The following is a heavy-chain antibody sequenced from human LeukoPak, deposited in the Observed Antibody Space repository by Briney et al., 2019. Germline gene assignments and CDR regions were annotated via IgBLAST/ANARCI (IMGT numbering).Heavy chain of an antibody. D-gene: IGHD6-6*01. CDR1: GYTFTGDY. V-gene: IGHV1-2*02. CDR3: ARLKYSSSSSRYGWFDP. CDR2: INPNSGGT. Sequence: GASVKVSCKASGYTFTGDYMHWMRQAPGQGLEWMGWINPNSGGTNYAQKFQGRVTMTRDTSISTAYMELSRLRSDDTAVYYCARLKYSSSSSRYGWFDPWGQGTLVTVSS. J-gene: IGHJ5*02.